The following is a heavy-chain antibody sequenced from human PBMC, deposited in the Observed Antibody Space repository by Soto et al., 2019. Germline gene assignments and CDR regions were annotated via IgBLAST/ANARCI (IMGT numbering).Heavy chain of an antibody. CDR2: ITYDGSFQ. D-gene: IGHD2-21*01. CDR3: AKSLSMATSFDY. V-gene: IGHV3-30*18. J-gene: IGHJ4*02. Sequence: PGGSLRLSCQASGFNFDNYGMHWVRQAPGKGLEWVAVITYDGSFQYYADSVKGRFTISRDNSKNTLFLQMNSLRAEDTAVYYCAKSLSMATSFDYWGQGTPVTVSS. CDR1: GFNFDNYG.